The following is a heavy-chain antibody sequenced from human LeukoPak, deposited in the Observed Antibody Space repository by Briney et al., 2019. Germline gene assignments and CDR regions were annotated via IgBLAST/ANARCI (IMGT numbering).Heavy chain of an antibody. CDR3: ARDRYGYCGGGSCFLFDF. CDR2: ISTEIGNT. Sequence: GASVKVSCKASGYTFPSYGFSWVRQAPGQGIEWMGWISTEIGNTNYAQKFQGRVTMTADTSTSTVYMELTSLRADDTAVYYCARDRYGYCGGGSCFLFDFWGQGTLVTVSS. CDR1: GYTFPSYG. V-gene: IGHV1-18*01. J-gene: IGHJ4*02. D-gene: IGHD2-15*01.